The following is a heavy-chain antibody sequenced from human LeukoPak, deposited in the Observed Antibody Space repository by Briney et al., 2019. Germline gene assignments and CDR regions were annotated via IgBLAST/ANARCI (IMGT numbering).Heavy chain of an antibody. Sequence: ASVKVSCKASGYTFTGYYMHWVRQAPGQGLEWMGWINPNSGGTNYAQKFQGRVTMTRDTSISTGYMELSRLRSDVTAVYYCATLVIAVAGGFGDYWGQGTLVTVSS. D-gene: IGHD6-19*01. V-gene: IGHV1-2*02. CDR3: ATLVIAVAGGFGDY. J-gene: IGHJ4*02. CDR1: GYTFTGYY. CDR2: INPNSGGT.